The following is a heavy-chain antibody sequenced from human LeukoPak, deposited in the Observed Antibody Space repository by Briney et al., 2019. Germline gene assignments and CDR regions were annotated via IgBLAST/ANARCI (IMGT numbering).Heavy chain of an antibody. D-gene: IGHD5-12*01. CDR3: ARDRAHYPISGYDYLFDY. J-gene: IGHJ4*02. Sequence: VASVTVSCKASGYTFTGYYMHWVRQAPGQGLEWMGWINPNSGGTNYAQKFQGRVTMTRDTSISTAYMELSRLRSDDTAVYYCARDRAHYPISGYDYLFDYWGQGTLVTVSS. CDR2: INPNSGGT. CDR1: GYTFTGYY. V-gene: IGHV1-2*02.